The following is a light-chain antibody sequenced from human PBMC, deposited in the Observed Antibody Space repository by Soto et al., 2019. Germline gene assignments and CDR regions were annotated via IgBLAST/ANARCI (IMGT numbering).Light chain of an antibody. CDR1: QNVGTS. V-gene: IGKV3-15*01. J-gene: IGKJ1*01. CDR2: GAT. Sequence: EIVLTQSPATLSLSPGERATLSCRAGQNVGTSLVWSQQKPGQSPRLLIHGATTRATGIPARFSGSGSGTEFTLTISSLQSEDFAVYYCQQYNNWPRTFGQGTKVDIK. CDR3: QQYNNWPRT.